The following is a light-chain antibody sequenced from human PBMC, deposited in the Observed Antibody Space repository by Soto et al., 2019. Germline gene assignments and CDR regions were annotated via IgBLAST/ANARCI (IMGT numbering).Light chain of an antibody. V-gene: IGLV2-8*01. Sequence: QSVLTQPPSASGSPGQSVTISCTGSSSDIGPYNYVSWYQHHPGKAPKLMIYEVTKRPSGVPDRFSGSKSGNTAYLTVSGLQAEDEADYYCSSYAGNTYVIFGGGTKLTVL. CDR3: SSYAGNTYVI. CDR1: SSDIGPYNY. J-gene: IGLJ2*01. CDR2: EVT.